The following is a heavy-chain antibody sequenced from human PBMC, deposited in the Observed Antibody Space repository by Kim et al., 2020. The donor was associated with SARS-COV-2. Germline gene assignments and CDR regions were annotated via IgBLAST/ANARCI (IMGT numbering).Heavy chain of an antibody. V-gene: IGHV3-30*04. CDR2: ISYDGSNK. D-gene: IGHD6-6*01. CDR1: GFTFSSYA. J-gene: IGHJ4*02. Sequence: GGSLRLSCAASGFTFSSYAMHWVRQAPGKGLEWVAVISYDGSNKYYVDSVKGRFTISRDNSTNTLYLQMNSLRAEDTAVYYCASVAARAGDYWGQGTLVTVSS. CDR3: ASVAARAGDY.